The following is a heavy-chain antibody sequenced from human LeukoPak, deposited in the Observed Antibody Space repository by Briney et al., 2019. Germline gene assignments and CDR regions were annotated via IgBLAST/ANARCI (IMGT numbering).Heavy chain of an antibody. CDR2: IYTSGST. D-gene: IGHD1-26*01. Sequence: PSETLSLTSTVSGVSISSYYWSWIGQPAGKGLEWSGRIYTSGSTNYNPSLKSRVTMSVDTSKKQFSLKLRSVPAADTAVYYCARSWSGSYLIANVYYFDYWGQGTLVTVSS. CDR1: GVSISSYY. CDR3: ARSWSGSYLIANVYYFDY. J-gene: IGHJ4*02. V-gene: IGHV4-4*07.